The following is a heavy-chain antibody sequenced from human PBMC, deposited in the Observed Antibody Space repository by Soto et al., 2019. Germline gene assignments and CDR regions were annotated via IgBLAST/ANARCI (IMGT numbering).Heavy chain of an antibody. CDR1: GGSISNYY. CDR2: VYYSGST. Sequence: SETLSLTCTVSGGSISNYYWTWVRQPPGKGLEWIGYVYYSGSTNYNPSLESRVTISIDASKNQFSLKMKSVTAADTAVDYCVRAYLLTGFEPRGQRALSTVAS. D-gene: IGHD3-9*01. V-gene: IGHV4-59*01. J-gene: IGHJ5*02. CDR3: VRAYLLTGFEP.